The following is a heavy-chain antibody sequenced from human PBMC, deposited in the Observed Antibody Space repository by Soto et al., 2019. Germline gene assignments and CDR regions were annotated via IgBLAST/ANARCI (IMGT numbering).Heavy chain of an antibody. CDR2: IIPIFGTA. CDR1: GGTFSSYA. D-gene: IGHD6-13*01. J-gene: IGHJ6*02. V-gene: IGHV1-69*12. Sequence: QVQLVQSGAEVKKPGSSVKVSCKASGGTFSSYAISWVRQAPGQGLEWMGGIIPIFGTANYAQKFQGRVTDTAGESPGTAYMEASRPRSGETAVYYCAGDWTRKATAWTPYLHHRIDRWGQGTTVTVSS. CDR3: AGDWTRKATAWTPYLHHRIDR.